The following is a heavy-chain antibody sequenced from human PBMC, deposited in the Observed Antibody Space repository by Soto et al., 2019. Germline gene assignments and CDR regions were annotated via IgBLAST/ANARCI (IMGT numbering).Heavy chain of an antibody. CDR1: GGSISSDANF. Sequence: PSETMSLTCTVCGGSISSDANFWSWIRQLPGRGLEWIGYISYTGRTYYTPSLNSRLTISLATSKNLFSLRLSAVTAADTAVYFCARGSFSSSSSWFDPWGQGTLVTVSS. CDR3: ARGSFSSSSSWFDP. CDR2: ISYTGRT. V-gene: IGHV4-31*03. D-gene: IGHD6-6*01. J-gene: IGHJ5*02.